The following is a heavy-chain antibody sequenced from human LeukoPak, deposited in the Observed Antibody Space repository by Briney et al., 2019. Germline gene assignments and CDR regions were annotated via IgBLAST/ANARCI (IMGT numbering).Heavy chain of an antibody. V-gene: IGHV4-59*08. J-gene: IGHJ6*02. D-gene: IGHD3-22*01. Sequence: SETLSLTCTVSGGSISSYYWSWIRLPPGKGLEWIAYIHSSGSTNYNPSLKSRVTMSLDTSKNQFSLKLSSVTAADTAVYYCARHESYHDTSGPYHYYAMDVWGHGTTVTVSS. CDR2: IHSSGST. CDR3: ARHESYHDTSGPYHYYAMDV. CDR1: GGSISSYY.